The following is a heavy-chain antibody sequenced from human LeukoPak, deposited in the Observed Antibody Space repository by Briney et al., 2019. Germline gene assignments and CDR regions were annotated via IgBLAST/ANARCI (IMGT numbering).Heavy chain of an antibody. J-gene: IGHJ4*02. CDR1: GFTFSSYA. V-gene: IGHV3-23*01. D-gene: IGHD4-17*01. CDR2: ISGSGGST. CDR3: AKVKGYGDYLYYFDY. Sequence: PGGPMSLSCAASGFTFSSYAMSGVGQAPGKGLDWVSAISGSGGSTYYADSVKGRFTISRDNSKNKLYLQMNSLRAEDTAVYYCAKVKGYGDYLYYFDYWGQGTLVTVSS.